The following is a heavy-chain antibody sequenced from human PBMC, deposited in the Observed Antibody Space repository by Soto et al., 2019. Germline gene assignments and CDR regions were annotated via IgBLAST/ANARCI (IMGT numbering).Heavy chain of an antibody. V-gene: IGHV3-21*06. CDR1: EVSFSDYS. Sequence: PGGSLRLSCVVSEVSFSDYSMNWVRQAPGKGLEWVSLITGNSEYKYYAGSVKGRFTVSRDNAKNSLYLQMNSLTVEDTAVYYCARSGELLQTFDSWGQGTLVTVSS. CDR2: ITGNSEYK. D-gene: IGHD1-26*01. CDR3: ARSGELLQTFDS. J-gene: IGHJ4*02.